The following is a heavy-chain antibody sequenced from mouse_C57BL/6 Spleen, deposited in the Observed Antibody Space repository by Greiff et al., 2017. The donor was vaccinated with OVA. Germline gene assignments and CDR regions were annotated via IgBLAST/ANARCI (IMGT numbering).Heavy chain of an antibody. V-gene: IGHV1-61*01. CDR3: ARTTTVVEDYFDY. CDR1: GYTFTSYW. D-gene: IGHD1-1*01. Sequence: QVQLKQPGAELVRPGSSVKLSCKASGYTFTSYWMDWVKQRPGQGLEWIGNIYPSDSETHYNQKFKDKATLTVDKSSSTAYMQLSSLTSEDSAVYYCARTTTVVEDYFDYWGQGTTLTVSS. J-gene: IGHJ2*01. CDR2: IYPSDSET.